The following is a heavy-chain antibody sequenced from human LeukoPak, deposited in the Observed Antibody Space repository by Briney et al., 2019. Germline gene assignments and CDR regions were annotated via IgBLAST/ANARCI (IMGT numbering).Heavy chain of an antibody. J-gene: IGHJ5*02. CDR2: IRSKAYGGTT. CDR1: GFTFGDYA. CDR3: TRDGYYDILTGYYHNNWFDP. D-gene: IGHD3-9*01. Sequence: GGSLRLSCTASGFTFGDYAMSWFRQAPGKGLEWVGFIRSKAYGGTTEYAASVKGRFTISRDDSKSIAYLQMNSLKTEDTAVYYCTRDGYYDILTGYYHNNWFDPWGQGTLVTVSS. V-gene: IGHV3-49*03.